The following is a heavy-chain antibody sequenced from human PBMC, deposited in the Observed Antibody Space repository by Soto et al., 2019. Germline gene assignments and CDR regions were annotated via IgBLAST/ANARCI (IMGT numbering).Heavy chain of an antibody. CDR1: GFTFSSYA. CDR2: ISGSGGST. J-gene: IGHJ4*02. D-gene: IGHD6-19*01. V-gene: IGHV3-23*01. CDR3: AKPSSGWYGGGDY. Sequence: EVQLLESGGGLVQPGGSLRLSCAASGFTFSSYAMSWVRQSPGKGLEWASAISGSGGSTYYADSVKGRFTISSDNSKNTLYLQMNSLRAEDTAVYYCAKPSSGWYGGGDYWGQGTLVTVSS.